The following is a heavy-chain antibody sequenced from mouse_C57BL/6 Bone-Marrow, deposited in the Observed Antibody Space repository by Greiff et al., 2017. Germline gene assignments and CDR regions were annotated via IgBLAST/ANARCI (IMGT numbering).Heavy chain of an antibody. J-gene: IGHJ2*01. CDR1: GYTFTDYE. CDR2: IDPETGGT. D-gene: IGHD2-4*01. Sequence: VQLQQSGAELVRPGASVTLSCKASGYTFTDYEMHWVKQTPVHGLEWIGAIDPETGGTAYNQKFKGKAILPADKSSSPAYMEPRSLTSEDSAVYYGTRRLITTRRYYFDYWGQGTTLTVSS. V-gene: IGHV1-15*01. CDR3: TRRLITTRRYYFDY.